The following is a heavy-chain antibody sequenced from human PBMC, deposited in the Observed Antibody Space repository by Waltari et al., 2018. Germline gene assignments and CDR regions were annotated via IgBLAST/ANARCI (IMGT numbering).Heavy chain of an antibody. V-gene: IGHV3-30-3*01. CDR3: ARSGSYYA. D-gene: IGHD1-26*01. CDR1: GFTFRSYS. CDR2: ISYDGSNT. J-gene: IGHJ4*02. Sequence: QVQLVESGGGVVQPGRSLRLSCAASGFTFRSYSMHWVRQAPGKGLEWVAVISYDGSNTYYADSVKGRFTISRDNSKNTLYLQMNSLRAEDTAVYYCARSGSYYAWGQGTLVTVSS.